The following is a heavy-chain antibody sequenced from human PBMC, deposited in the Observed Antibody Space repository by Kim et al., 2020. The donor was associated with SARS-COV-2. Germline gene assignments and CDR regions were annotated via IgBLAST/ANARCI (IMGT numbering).Heavy chain of an antibody. Sequence: GGSLRLSCAASGFTFSNAWMSWVRQAPGKGLEWVGRIKSKTDGGTTDYAAPVKGRFTISRDDSKNTLYLQMNSLKTEDTAVYYCTTSFATNTIFYGMDVWGQGTTVTVSS. D-gene: IGHD3-3*01. V-gene: IGHV3-15*01. CDR1: GFTFSNAW. CDR3: TTSFATNTIFYGMDV. CDR2: IKSKTDGGTT. J-gene: IGHJ6*02.